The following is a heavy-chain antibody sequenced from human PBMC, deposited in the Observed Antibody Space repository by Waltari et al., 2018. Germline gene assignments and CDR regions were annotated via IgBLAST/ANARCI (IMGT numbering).Heavy chain of an antibody. V-gene: IGHV4-59*08. CDR2: IYYTGST. D-gene: IGHD3-10*01. Sequence: QVQLQQSGPGLVEPSETLSLTCSVSGAPMRSHYWHWVRQTPGEGLVWIGQIYYTGSTTYNPSLESRVTVSIDRTKSQFSLQLTSVTAADTAVYYCARLGGNSGFDYWGQGVLVTVSS. J-gene: IGHJ4*02. CDR3: ARLGGNSGFDY. CDR1: GAPMRSHY.